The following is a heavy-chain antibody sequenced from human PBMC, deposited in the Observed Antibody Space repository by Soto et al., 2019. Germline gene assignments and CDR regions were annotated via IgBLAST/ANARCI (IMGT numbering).Heavy chain of an antibody. D-gene: IGHD4-17*01. CDR3: ARDRAVHGY. CDR1: GDSVGGSHW. J-gene: IGHJ4*02. CDR2: IYHGGST. V-gene: IGHV4-4*02. Sequence: PSETLSLTCTVSGDSVGGSHWWSWVRQPPGKGLEWVGEIYHGGSTNYNPSLKSRVTISLDMSKNQFSLRLSSMTAADTAIYYCARDRAVHGYWGQGTLVTVSS.